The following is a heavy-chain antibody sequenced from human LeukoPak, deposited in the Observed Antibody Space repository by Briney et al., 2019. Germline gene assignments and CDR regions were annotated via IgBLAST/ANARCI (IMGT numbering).Heavy chain of an antibody. Sequence: TSETLSLTCTVSGYSISSGYYWSWIRQPPGKGLEWIGEINHSGSTNYNPSLKSRVTISVDTSKNQFSLKLSSVTAADTAVYYCARGHRWLRWGFDYWGQGTLVTVSS. V-gene: IGHV4-38-2*02. CDR3: ARGHRWLRWGFDY. CDR2: INHSGST. CDR1: GYSISSGYY. J-gene: IGHJ4*02. D-gene: IGHD5-12*01.